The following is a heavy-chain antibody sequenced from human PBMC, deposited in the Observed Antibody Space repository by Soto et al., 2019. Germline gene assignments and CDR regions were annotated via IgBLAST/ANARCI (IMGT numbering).Heavy chain of an antibody. CDR3: AGLNILAGHAFDF. J-gene: IGHJ3*01. Sequence: QVQLQESGPGLVKPSETLSLTCTVSGDSVRNTNYYWSWIRQPPGKGLEWIGYTYYTGATNYNPCLKSRVTISLATFKNPVSRQLNSVTTADTAVYSCAGLNILAGHAFDFWGQGIMVTVSS. D-gene: IGHD3-9*01. CDR2: TYYTGAT. V-gene: IGHV4-61*01. CDR1: GDSVRNTNYY.